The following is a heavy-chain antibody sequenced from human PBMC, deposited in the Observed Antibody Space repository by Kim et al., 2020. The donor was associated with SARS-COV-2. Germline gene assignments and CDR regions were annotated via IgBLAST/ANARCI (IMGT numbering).Heavy chain of an antibody. CDR3: ARDSTYYDILTGYSQGPYGMDV. J-gene: IGHJ6*02. CDR2: IYYSGST. CDR1: GGSISSYY. D-gene: IGHD3-9*01. Sequence: SETLSLTCTVSGGSISSYYWSWIRQPPGKGLEWIGYIYYSGSTNYNPSLKSRVTISVDTSKNQFSLKLSSVTAADTAVYYCARDSTYYDILTGYSQGPYGMDVWGQGTTVTVSS. V-gene: IGHV4-59*13.